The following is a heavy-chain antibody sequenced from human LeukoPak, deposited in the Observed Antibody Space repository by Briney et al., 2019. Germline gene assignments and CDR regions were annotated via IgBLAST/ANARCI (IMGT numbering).Heavy chain of an antibody. Sequence: GGSLRLSCAASGFTFNNYVMNWVRQAPGKGLEWVSAISGGGDKTYCADSVKGRFTISRGNSKTTFYLQINSLRAEDTAVYYCAKDAGIPNLIALLHYWGQGTLVTVSS. D-gene: IGHD2-15*01. CDR1: GFTFNNYV. V-gene: IGHV3-23*01. CDR2: ISGGGDKT. J-gene: IGHJ4*02. CDR3: AKDAGIPNLIALLHY.